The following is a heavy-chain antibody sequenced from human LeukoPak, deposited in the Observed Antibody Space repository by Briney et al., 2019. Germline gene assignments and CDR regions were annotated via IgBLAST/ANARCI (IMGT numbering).Heavy chain of an antibody. V-gene: IGHV1-3*02. D-gene: IGHD6-19*01. CDR1: GYTFTSYA. CDR2: SNAGNGNT. J-gene: IGHJ6*02. Sequence: ASVKVSCKASGYTFTSYAMHWVRQAPGQRLEWMGWSNAGNGNTKYSQEFQGRVTITRDTSASTAYMELSSLRSEDMAVYYCARDLAVAGTDYYYYGMDVWGQGTVVTVS. CDR3: ARDLAVAGTDYYYYGMDV.